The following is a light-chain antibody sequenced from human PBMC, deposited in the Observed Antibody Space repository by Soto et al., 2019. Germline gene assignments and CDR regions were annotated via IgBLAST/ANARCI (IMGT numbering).Light chain of an antibody. J-gene: IGKJ4*01. CDR3: QQYGSSPST. CDR1: QSVSSSY. Sequence: EIVLTQSPGTLSLSPGERATLSCRASQSVSSSYLAWYQQKHGQSPSLLIYGASSRAAGIPDRFSGSGSGTDFTLTISRLEPEDFAVYYCQQYGSSPSTFGGGTKVEIK. CDR2: GAS. V-gene: IGKV3-20*01.